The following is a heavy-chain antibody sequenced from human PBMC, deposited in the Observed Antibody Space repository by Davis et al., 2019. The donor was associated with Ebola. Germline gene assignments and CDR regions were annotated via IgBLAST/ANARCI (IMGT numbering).Heavy chain of an antibody. D-gene: IGHD5-24*01. CDR3: ARHRRVEMATIGY. CDR1: GGSISSSNW. V-gene: IGHV4-39*01. J-gene: IGHJ4*02. Sequence: MPSETLSLTCAVSGGSISSSNWWSWVRQPPGKGLEWIGSIYYSGSTYYNPSLKSRVTISVDTSKNQFSLKLSSVTAADTAVYYCARHRRVEMATIGYWGQGTLVTVSS. CDR2: IYYSGST.